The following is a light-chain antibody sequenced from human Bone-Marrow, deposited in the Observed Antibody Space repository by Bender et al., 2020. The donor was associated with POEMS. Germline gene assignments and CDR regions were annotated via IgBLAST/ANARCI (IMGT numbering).Light chain of an antibody. J-gene: IGLJ3*02. CDR3: AVWDDSLNGWV. CDR1: SSNIRAHA. V-gene: IGLV1-44*01. Sequence: QSVLTQPPSASGTPGQRVTISCSGGSSNIRAHAVNWYPHLPGPAPKLLIYSSHRRPSEFPGRFSGSRSGPSASLAISWLQSEDEADYYCAVWDDSLNGWVFGGGTKLTVL. CDR2: SSH.